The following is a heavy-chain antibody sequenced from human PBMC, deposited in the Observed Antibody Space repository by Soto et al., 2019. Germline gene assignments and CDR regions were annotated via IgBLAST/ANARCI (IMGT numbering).Heavy chain of an antibody. CDR2: IIPILGIA. D-gene: IGHD4-17*01. CDR3: ARAPSTVTPGAFVY. Sequence: QVQLVQSGAEVKKPGSSVKVSCKASGGTFSSYTISWVRQAPGQGLEWMGRIIPILGIANYAQKFQGRVTITADKSTSTAYMELSSVRSEDTAVYYCARAPSTVTPGAFVYWGQGTLVTVSS. CDR1: GGTFSSYT. V-gene: IGHV1-69*02. J-gene: IGHJ4*02.